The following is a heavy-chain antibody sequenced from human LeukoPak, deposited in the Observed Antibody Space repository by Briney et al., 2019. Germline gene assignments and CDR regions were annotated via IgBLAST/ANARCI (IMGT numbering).Heavy chain of an antibody. Sequence: SETLSLTCAVYGGSFSGYYWSWIRQPAGKGLEWIGRIYTSGSTNYNPSLKSRVTMSVDTSKNQFSLKLSSVTAADTAVYYCAGYSYGQGGIWGQGTRVTVSS. D-gene: IGHD5-18*01. V-gene: IGHV4-59*10. CDR1: GGSFSGYY. CDR3: AGYSYGQGGI. J-gene: IGHJ3*02. CDR2: IYTSGST.